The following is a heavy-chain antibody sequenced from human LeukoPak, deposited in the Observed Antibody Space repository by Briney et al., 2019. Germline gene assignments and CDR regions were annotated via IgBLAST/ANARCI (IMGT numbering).Heavy chain of an antibody. CDR2: MNPNSGNT. CDR3: VSHPHRYSGYD. D-gene: IGHD5-12*01. Sequence: ASVKVSCKASGYTFTSYDINWVRQATGQGLEWMGWMNPNSGNTGYAQKLQGRVTMTRNTSISTAYMELSSLRSEDTAVYYCVSHPHRYSGYDWGQGTLVTASS. CDR1: GYTFTSYD. V-gene: IGHV1-8*01. J-gene: IGHJ4*02.